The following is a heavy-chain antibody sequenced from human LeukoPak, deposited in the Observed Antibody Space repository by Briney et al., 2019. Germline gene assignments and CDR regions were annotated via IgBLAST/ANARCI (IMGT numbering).Heavy chain of an antibody. J-gene: IGHJ4*02. CDR1: GFTFSSYG. D-gene: IGHD3-22*01. V-gene: IGHV3-33*06. CDR3: AKADYYDSSGPEIN. Sequence: GGSLRLSCAASGFTFSSYGMHWVRQAPGKGLEWVAVIWYDGSNKYYADSVKGRFTISRDNSKNTLYLQMNSLRAEDAAVYYCAKADYYDSSGPEINWGQGTLVTVSS. CDR2: IWYDGSNK.